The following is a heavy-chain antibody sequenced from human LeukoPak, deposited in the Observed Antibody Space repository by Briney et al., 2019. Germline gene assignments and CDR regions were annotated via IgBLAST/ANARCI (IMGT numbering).Heavy chain of an antibody. J-gene: IGHJ4*02. D-gene: IGHD5-24*01. CDR1: GYTFTGFY. V-gene: IGHV1-2*02. CDR3: ARDLIADGYPYFDY. CDR2: INPNSGDT. Sequence: ASVKVSCKASGYTFTGFYMRWVRQAPGQGLEWLGWINPNSGDTKYAQRFQGRVTMTRDTSISTAYMDLSGLSSDDSAVYYCARDLIADGYPYFDYWGQGTLVTVSS.